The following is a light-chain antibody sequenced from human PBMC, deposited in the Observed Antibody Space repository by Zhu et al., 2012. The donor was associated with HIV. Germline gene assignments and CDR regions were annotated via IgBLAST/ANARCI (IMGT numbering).Light chain of an antibody. Sequence: IVLTQSPATLSLSPGERATLSCRASQSVSNFLAWYQQIPGQAPRLLIYGSSSRATGIPDRFSGSGSGTDFSLTISRLEPADFAVFYCQQYDTSPYTFGLGTKLEIK. CDR1: QSVSNF. J-gene: IGKJ2*01. CDR2: GSS. V-gene: IGKV3-20*01. CDR3: QQYDTSPYT.